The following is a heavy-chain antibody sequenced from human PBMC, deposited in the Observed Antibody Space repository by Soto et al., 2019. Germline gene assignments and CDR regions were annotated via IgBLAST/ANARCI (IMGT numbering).Heavy chain of an antibody. CDR3: ARAYYGDYPYFDY. CDR2: IYYSGST. D-gene: IGHD4-17*01. Sequence: SETLSLTCAVSGGSFSSYYWSWIRQPPGEGLEWIGSIYYSGSTNYNPSLKSRVTISIDTSKNQFSLKLISVTAADTAVYFCARAYYGDYPYFDYWGQGTLVTVSS. J-gene: IGHJ4*02. CDR1: GGSFSSYY. V-gene: IGHV4-59*01.